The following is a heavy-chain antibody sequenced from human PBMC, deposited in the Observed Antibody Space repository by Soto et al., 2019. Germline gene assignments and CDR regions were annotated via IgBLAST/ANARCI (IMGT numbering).Heavy chain of an antibody. Sequence: QVQLVQSGAEVKKPGSSVKVSCKASGGTFSSYAISWVRQAPGQGLEWMGGIIPIFGTANYAQKFQGRVTITEDESTSTAYMELSSLRSEGTAVYCCAGRPGIAAAGSLYYYYGMDVWGQGTTVTVSS. J-gene: IGHJ6*02. CDR1: GGTFSSYA. CDR2: IIPIFGTA. V-gene: IGHV1-69*12. CDR3: AGRPGIAAAGSLYYYYGMDV. D-gene: IGHD6-13*01.